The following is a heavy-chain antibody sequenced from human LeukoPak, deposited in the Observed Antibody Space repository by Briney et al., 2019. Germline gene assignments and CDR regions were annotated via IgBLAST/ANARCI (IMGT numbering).Heavy chain of an antibody. CDR3: ARGGSGWPIYFDY. J-gene: IGHJ4*02. Sequence: PGGSLRLSCAASGFTFSSYSMNWVRQAPGKGLEWVSSISSSSSYIYYADSVKGRFTISRDNAKNSLYLQMNSLRAEDTAVYYCARGGSGWPIYFDYWGQGTLDTVSS. D-gene: IGHD6-19*01. V-gene: IGHV3-21*01. CDR1: GFTFSSYS. CDR2: ISSSSSYI.